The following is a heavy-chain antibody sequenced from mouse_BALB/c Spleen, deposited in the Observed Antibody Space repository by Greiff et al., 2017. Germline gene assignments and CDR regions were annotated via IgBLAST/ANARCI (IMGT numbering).Heavy chain of an antibody. CDR3: ARGVSAAVGGYFDV. CDR1: GYAFSSYW. J-gene: IGHJ1*01. V-gene: IGHV1-80*01. D-gene: IGHD1-1*01. CDR2: IYPGDGDT. Sequence: QVQLQQSGAELVRPGSSVKISCKASGYAFSSYWMNWVKQRPGQGLEWIGQIYPGDGDTNYNGKFKGKATLTADKSSSTAYMQLSSLTSEDSAVYVWARGVSAAVGGYFDVWGAGTTVTVSS.